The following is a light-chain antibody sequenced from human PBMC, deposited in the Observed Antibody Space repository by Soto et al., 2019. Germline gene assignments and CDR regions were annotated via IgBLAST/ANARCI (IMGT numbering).Light chain of an antibody. V-gene: IGKV3-20*01. CDR3: QQYGRT. CDR1: RSVSSSY. Sequence: EIVLTQSPGTLSLSPGERATLSCRASRSVSSSYLAWYQQKPGQAPRLLIYGASSRATGIPDRFSGSGSGTDFTLTISRLEPEDFAVYYCQQYGRTFGQGTKVEIK. CDR2: GAS. J-gene: IGKJ1*01.